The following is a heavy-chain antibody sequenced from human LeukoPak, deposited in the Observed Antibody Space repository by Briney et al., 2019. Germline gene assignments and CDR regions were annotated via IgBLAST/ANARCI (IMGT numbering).Heavy chain of an antibody. J-gene: IGHJ4*02. D-gene: IGHD3-16*01. Sequence: GGSLRLFCTASGFNFIDYGVAWVRQAPGTGLEWVSLISGGGGATYYADSVKGRFSISRDNSKHTLRLQMNSLRAEDTAVYYWGKVKGGSIFPYFFDSWGQGPWSPSPQ. CDR3: GKVKGGSIFPYFFDS. CDR2: ISGGGGAT. CDR1: GFNFIDYG. V-gene: IGHV3-23*01.